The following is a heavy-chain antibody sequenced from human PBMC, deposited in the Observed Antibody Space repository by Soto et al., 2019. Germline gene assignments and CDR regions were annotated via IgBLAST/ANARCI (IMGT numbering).Heavy chain of an antibody. J-gene: IGHJ2*01. CDR2: ISYDGSEK. CDR3: ARDARTGANCYYDL. CDR1: EFSFSSYA. Sequence: QVQLVESGGGVVQPGRSLRLSCAASEFSFSSYAMHWVRQAPGKGLDWVAAISYDGSEKYYADSMKGQFTISRDNSKNTLYLQVNGLRDEDTAVYHCARDARTGANCYYDLWGRGNLVTVFS. D-gene: IGHD7-27*01. V-gene: IGHV3-30-3*01.